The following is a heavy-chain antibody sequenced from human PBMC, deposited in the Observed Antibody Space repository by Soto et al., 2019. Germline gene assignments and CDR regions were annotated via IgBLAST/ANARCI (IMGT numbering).Heavy chain of an antibody. J-gene: IGHJ4*02. CDR1: GFTFSSYE. Sequence: GGSLRLSCAASGFTFSSYEMNWVRQAPGKGLEWVSYISSSGSTIYYADSVKGRFTISRDNAKNSLYLQMNSLRAEDTAVYYCARERYSSSWFDYWGQGTMVTVYS. D-gene: IGHD6-13*01. CDR2: ISSSGSTI. V-gene: IGHV3-48*03. CDR3: ARERYSSSWFDY.